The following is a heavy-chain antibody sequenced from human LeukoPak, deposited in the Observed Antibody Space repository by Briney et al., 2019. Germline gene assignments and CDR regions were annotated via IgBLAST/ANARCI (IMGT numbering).Heavy chain of an antibody. V-gene: IGHV4-4*07. D-gene: IGHD4-17*01. Sequence: SETLSLTCTVSGGSISSYYWSWIRQPAGKGLEWIGRIYTSGNTKYNPSLKSRVTMSVDTSNNQFSLKLSSVTAADTAVYYCASTITVTTDYWGQGTLVTVPS. CDR3: ASTITVTTDY. CDR1: GGSISSYY. J-gene: IGHJ4*02. CDR2: IYTSGNT.